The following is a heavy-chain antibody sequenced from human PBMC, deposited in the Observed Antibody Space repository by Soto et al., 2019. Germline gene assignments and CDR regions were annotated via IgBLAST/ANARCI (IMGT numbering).Heavy chain of an antibody. CDR2: MNPNSGNA. Sequence: ASVKVSCKASVYTFTSYDINWVRQATGQGLEWMGWMNPNSGNAGYAQKFQGRVTMTRNTSISTAYMELSSLRSEDTAVYYCARVGTYCSGGSCYSGSYYYYYMDVWGKGTTVTVSS. V-gene: IGHV1-8*01. J-gene: IGHJ6*03. CDR3: ARVGTYCSGGSCYSGSYYYYYMDV. CDR1: VYTFTSYD. D-gene: IGHD2-15*01.